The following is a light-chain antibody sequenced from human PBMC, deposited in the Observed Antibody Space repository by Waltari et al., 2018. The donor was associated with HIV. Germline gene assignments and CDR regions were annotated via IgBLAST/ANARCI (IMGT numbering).Light chain of an antibody. J-gene: IGLJ1*01. CDR2: RNN. CDR3: AAWDDSLRGFYV. Sequence: QSVLTQPPSASGTPGQRVTISCSGSSSNIGSNYVYWYQQLPGTAPKLIIYRNNQRPSGVPDRFSGSKSGTSASLAISGLRSEDEADYYCAAWDDSLRGFYVFGTGTKVTVL. CDR1: SSNIGSNY. V-gene: IGLV1-47*01.